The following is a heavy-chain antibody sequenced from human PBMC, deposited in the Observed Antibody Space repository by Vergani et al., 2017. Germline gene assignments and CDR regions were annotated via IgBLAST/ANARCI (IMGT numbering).Heavy chain of an antibody. V-gene: IGHV4-4*07. CDR3: AGGLRFWEGYYLDY. J-gene: IGHJ4*02. Sequence: QVQLQESGPGLVKPSETLSLTCTVSGGSISSYYWRWIRPPAGKGLERIGRIYASGITNYNPSLKSRVTMSMYTSKNQVSLMLSSVTAADTAVYYCAGGLRFWEGYYLDYWGQGTLVTVSS. D-gene: IGHD3-3*01. CDR2: IYASGIT. CDR1: GGSISSYY.